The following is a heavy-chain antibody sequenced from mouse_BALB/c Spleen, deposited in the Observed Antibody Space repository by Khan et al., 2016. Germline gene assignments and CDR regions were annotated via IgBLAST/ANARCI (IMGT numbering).Heavy chain of an antibody. V-gene: IGHV5-17*02. CDR2: ISSGSTNI. CDR1: GFTFSGFG. J-gene: IGHJ4*01. Sequence: EVELVESGGDLVQPGGSRKLSCAASGFTFSGFGMHWVRQAPEKGLEWVAYISSGSTNIXYADTVKGRFTISRDNPKNTLFLQMTSLRSEDTAMYYCARMGGSYAMDYWGQGTSVTVSS. CDR3: ARMGGSYAMDY.